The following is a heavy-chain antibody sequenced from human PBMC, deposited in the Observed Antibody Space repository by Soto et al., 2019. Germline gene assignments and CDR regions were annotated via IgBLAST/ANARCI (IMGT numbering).Heavy chain of an antibody. V-gene: IGHV1-69*06. CDR2: IIPIFGTA. CDR1: GGTFSSYA. Sequence: QVQLVQSGAEVKKPGSSVKVSCKASGGTFSSYAISWVRQAPGQGLEWMGGIIPIFGTANYAQKFQGRVTITADKSTSTAYMELSSLRSEDTAVYYCAKDSLGVRHFLWTGGDYSNYSGYLDYWGQGTLVTVSS. CDR3: AKDSLGVRHFLWTGGDYSNYSGYLDY. D-gene: IGHD4-4*01. J-gene: IGHJ4*02.